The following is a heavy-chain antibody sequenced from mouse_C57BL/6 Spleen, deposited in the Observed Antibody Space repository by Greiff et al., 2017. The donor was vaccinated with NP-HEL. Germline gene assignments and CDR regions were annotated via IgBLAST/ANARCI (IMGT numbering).Heavy chain of an antibody. CDR3: ARDDDGLWTMDY. V-gene: IGHV1-82*01. J-gene: IGHJ4*01. CDR1: GYAFSSSW. CDR2: IYPGDGDT. Sequence: QVQLQQSGPELVKPGASVKISCTASGYAFSSSWMNWVKQRPGKGLEWIGRIYPGDGDTNYNGKFKGKATLTADKSSSTAYMQLSSLTSEDSAVYFCARDDDGLWTMDYWGQGTSVTVSS. D-gene: IGHD1-1*02.